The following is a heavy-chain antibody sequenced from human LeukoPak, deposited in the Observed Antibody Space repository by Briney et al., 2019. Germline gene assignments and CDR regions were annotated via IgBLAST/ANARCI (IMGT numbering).Heavy chain of an antibody. J-gene: IGHJ4*02. CDR3: ASGPVVGYPFDY. Sequence: SETLSLTCTVSGGSISSYYWSWIQQPPGKGLEWIGSLHYSGSTNYNPSLKSRVTISVDTSKNQFSLQLSSVTAADTAVYYCASGPVVGYPFDYWGQGTLVAVCS. V-gene: IGHV4-59*01. CDR2: LHYSGST. CDR1: GGSISSYY. D-gene: IGHD1-1*01.